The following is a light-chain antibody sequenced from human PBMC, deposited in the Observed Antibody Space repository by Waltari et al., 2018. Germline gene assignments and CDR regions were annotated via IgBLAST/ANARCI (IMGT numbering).Light chain of an antibody. CDR2: RAA. CDR3: QQYVATPLT. Sequence: TCGASRSKSNSVAWYQEKPGRARKVRRYRAATLGSGVPSRFSGSGTGTDYTLTISSLQPEDFATYYCQQYVATPLTFGGGTKVEIK. V-gene: IGKV1-NL1*01. CDR1: RSKSNS. J-gene: IGKJ4*02.